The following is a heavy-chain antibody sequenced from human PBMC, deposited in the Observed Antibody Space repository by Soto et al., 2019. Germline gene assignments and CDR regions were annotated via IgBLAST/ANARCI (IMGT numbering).Heavy chain of an antibody. V-gene: IGHV3-23*01. D-gene: IGHD2-15*01. J-gene: IGHJ6*03. CDR1: GFTFDDYA. CDR2: ISGSGGST. Sequence: GGSLRLSCAASGFTFDDYAMHWVRQPPGKGLEWVSAISGSGGSTYYADSVKGRFTISRDNSKNTLYLQMNSLRAEDTAVYYCAKGRCSGGSCYYYYYYYMDVWGKGTTVTVSS. CDR3: AKGRCSGGSCYYYYYYYMDV.